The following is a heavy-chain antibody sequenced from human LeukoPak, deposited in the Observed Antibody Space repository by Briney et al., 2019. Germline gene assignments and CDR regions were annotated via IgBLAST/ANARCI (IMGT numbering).Heavy chain of an antibody. CDR1: GGSISSTNYY. Sequence: PSETLSLTYTVSGGSISSTNYYWGWIRQPPGKGLEWIGSIYYSGSTYYNPSLKSRVTISVDTSKNQFSLKLSSVTAADTAAYYCARAPINYGDYGNDAFDIWGQGTMVTVSS. CDR2: IYYSGST. J-gene: IGHJ3*02. CDR3: ARAPINYGDYGNDAFDI. V-gene: IGHV4-39*07. D-gene: IGHD4-17*01.